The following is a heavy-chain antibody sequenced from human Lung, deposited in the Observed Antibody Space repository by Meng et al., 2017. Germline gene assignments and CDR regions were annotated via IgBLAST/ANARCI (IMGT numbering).Heavy chain of an antibody. CDR1: GDSVSSGCDY. CDR3: ARGPTTMAHDFDY. D-gene: IGHD4-11*01. J-gene: IGHJ4*02. CDR2: VYFSGST. V-gene: IGHV4-61*03. Sequence: LQESGPGLVGPSGARSLTFTGSGDSVSSGCDYWSWIRQPPGKGLEWIGYVYFSGSTNHNPSLKSRVTISVDTSQNNLSLKLSSVTAADSAVYYCARGPTTMAHDFDYWGQGTLVTVSS.